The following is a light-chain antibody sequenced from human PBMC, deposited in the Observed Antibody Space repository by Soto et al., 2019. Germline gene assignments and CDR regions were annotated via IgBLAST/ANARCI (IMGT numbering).Light chain of an antibody. CDR1: QSISTY. CDR2: XAS. V-gene: IGKV3-11*01. Sequence: EIVLTQSPATLSLSPGERATLSCRASQSISTYLAWYQQKPGQAPRLFXFXASSRASGVPARFSGSGSGTDFTLTISSLEPEDLAVYYCQKRSKWPITFGQVTRLEIK. CDR3: QKRSKWPIT. J-gene: IGKJ5*01.